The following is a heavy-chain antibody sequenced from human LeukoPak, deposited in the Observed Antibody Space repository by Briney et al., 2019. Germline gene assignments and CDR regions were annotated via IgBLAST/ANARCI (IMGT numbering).Heavy chain of an antibody. CDR1: GFTFSTYA. CDR2: ISGSDDGT. D-gene: IGHD2-15*01. J-gene: IGHJ4*02. Sequence: GGSLRLSCAASGFTFSTYAMSWVRQIPGKGLEWVSAISGSDDGTYYADSVKGRFTISRDNSRNTLYLQMSTMRAEDTAVYFCAKSPVSSCRGSFCYPFDYWGQGNLVPVSS. V-gene: IGHV3-23*01. CDR3: AKSPVSSCRGSFCYPFDY.